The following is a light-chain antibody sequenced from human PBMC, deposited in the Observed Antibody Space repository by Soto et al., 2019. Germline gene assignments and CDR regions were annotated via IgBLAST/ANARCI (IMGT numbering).Light chain of an antibody. CDR2: AAS. CDR1: QSVSSSN. Sequence: EIVLTQSPCTLSLSPGERATLSCRASQSVSSSNVAWYQKKPDQAPRLLIYAASKSATGIPDRFSGSGSGTDFTLTISRLEPEDFVFYYCQQYGGSPPMYTFGQGTRLEIK. J-gene: IGKJ2*01. CDR3: QQYGGSPPMYT. V-gene: IGKV3-20*01.